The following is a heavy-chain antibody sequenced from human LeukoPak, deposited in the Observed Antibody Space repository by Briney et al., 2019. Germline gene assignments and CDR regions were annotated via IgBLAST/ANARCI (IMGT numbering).Heavy chain of an antibody. CDR3: ARGMTASAFDY. J-gene: IGHJ4*02. V-gene: IGHV3-21*01. CDR2: ISSSSRYI. CDR1: GFTFSSDS. Sequence: PGGSLRLSCTASGFTFSSDSINWVRQAPGKGLEWISFISSSSRYIYYADSVKGRSTVSRDNAKNSSYLQINSLRADDTALYYCARGMTASAFDYWGQGTPVTVSS. D-gene: IGHD5-18*01.